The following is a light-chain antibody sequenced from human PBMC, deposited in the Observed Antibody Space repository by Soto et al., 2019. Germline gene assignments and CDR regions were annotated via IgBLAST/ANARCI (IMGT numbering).Light chain of an antibody. CDR1: SSNIGAGYD. J-gene: IGLJ2*01. V-gene: IGLV1-40*01. CDR3: QSYDSSLSGGVV. CDR2: GNS. Sequence: QSVLTQPPSVSGAPGQRVTISCTGSSSNIGAGYDVHWYQQLPGTAPKLLIYGNSNRHSGVPDRFSGSKSGTSASLAITGLQAEDEADYYCQSYDSSLSGGVVFGGGTKVTVL.